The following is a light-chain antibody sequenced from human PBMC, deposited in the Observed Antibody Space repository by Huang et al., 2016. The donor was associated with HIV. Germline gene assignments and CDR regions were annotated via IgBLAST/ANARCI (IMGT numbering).Light chain of an antibody. V-gene: IGKV1-39*01. CDR1: QSIGNY. Sequence: DIQMTQSPSSLSASVGGRITVACRASQSIGNYLNWYQQKPGNAPKLLIYATSSLQSGVPSRFSGRGSGTAFTLTISDLQPEDFATYYCQQSFTTPWTFGQGTKVEIK. CDR3: QQSFTTPWT. J-gene: IGKJ1*01. CDR2: ATS.